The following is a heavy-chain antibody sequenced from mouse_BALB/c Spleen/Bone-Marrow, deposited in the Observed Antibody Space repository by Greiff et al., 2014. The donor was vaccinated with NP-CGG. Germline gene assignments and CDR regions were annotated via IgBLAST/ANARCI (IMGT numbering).Heavy chain of an antibody. V-gene: IGHV1-54*01. J-gene: IGHJ4*01. CDR1: GYAFTNYL. CDR2: INSGSGGT. CDR3: ARAITDAMDY. D-gene: IGHD2-4*01. Sequence: LQESGAELVRPGTSVKVSCKGSGYAFTNYLIEWVKQRPGQGLEWIGVINSGSGGTKCNEKFKGKATLTADKSSSTAYMQLSSLTSDDSAVYFCARAITDAMDYWGQGTSVTVSS.